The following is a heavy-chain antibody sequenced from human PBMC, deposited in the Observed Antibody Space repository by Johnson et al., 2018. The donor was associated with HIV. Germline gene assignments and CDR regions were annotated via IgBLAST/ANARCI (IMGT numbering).Heavy chain of an antibody. D-gene: IGHD6-19*01. J-gene: IGHJ3*02. V-gene: IGHV3-20*04. CDR1: GFTFEDYG. Sequence: VQLVESGGGVVRPGGSLRLSCAASGFTFEDYGMTWVRQAPGKGLEWLSGSNWNGVSTGYADSVKGRFTISRDNSKNTLDRQMNRRRAEDTAVDYCAKDLSPYSSGWYDAFDIRGQGTMVTVSS. CDR3: AKDLSPYSSGWYDAFDI. CDR2: SNWNGVST.